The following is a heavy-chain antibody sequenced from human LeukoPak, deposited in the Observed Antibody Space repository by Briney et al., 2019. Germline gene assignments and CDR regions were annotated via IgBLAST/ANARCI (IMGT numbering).Heavy chain of an antibody. CDR1: GGSISSSNW. V-gene: IGHV4-4*02. Sequence: PSETLSLTCAVSGGSISSSNWWSWVRQPPGKGLEWIGEIYHSGSTNYKPSLKSRVTISVDKSKNQFSLKLSSVTAADTAVYYCARRRYYDTSGYYGFDYWSQGTLVTVSS. J-gene: IGHJ4*02. D-gene: IGHD3-22*01. CDR3: ARRRYYDTSGYYGFDY. CDR2: IYHSGST.